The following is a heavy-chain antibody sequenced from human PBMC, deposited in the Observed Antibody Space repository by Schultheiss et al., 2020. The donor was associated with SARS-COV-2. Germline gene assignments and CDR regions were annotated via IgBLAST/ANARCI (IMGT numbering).Heavy chain of an antibody. D-gene: IGHD3-10*01. Sequence: SETLSLTCTVSGGSISSYYWSWIRQPPGKGLEWIGYIYYSGSTNYNPSLKSRVTISVDTSKNQFSLKLSCVTAADTAVYYCARLSYGRLPNYYYYGMDVWGQGTTVTVSS. CDR2: IYYSGST. CDR3: ARLSYGRLPNYYYYGMDV. J-gene: IGHJ6*02. CDR1: GGSISSYY. V-gene: IGHV4-59*01.